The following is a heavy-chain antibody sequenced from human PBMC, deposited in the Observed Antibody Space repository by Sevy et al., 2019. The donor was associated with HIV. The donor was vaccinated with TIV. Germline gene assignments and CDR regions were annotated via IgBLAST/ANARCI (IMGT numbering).Heavy chain of an antibody. CDR3: XXXXXXXXXXXPSYSLDV. D-gene: IGHD2-15*01. Sequence: GGSLRLSCAASGFTFSSHWMFWVRQAPGKGLMWVSHINSHGTITNYADSVKGRFAISRDNAKNTVYLRMDSLRAEDXXXXXXXXXXXXXXXXXPSYSLDVWGQGTTVTVSS. CDR1: GFTFSSHW. CDR2: INSHGTIT. V-gene: IGHV3-74*01. J-gene: IGHJ6*02.